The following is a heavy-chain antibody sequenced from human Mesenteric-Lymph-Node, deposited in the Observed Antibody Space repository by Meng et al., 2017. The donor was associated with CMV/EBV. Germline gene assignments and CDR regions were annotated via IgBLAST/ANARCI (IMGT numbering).Heavy chain of an antibody. V-gene: IGHV4-34*01. CDR1: GGSFSGYH. J-gene: IGHJ4*02. Sequence: SETLSLTCAVYGGSFSGYHWTWIRQPPGKGLEWIGSIYHSGSTYYNPSLKSRVTISADTSTNQFSLKLTSVAAADTAVYYCARLYCSSPSCGCFDYWGQGTLVTVSS. CDR2: IYHSGST. CDR3: ARLYCSSPSCGCFDY. D-gene: IGHD2-2*01.